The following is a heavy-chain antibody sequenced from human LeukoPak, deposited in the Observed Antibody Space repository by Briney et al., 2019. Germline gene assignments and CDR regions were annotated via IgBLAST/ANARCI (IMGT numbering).Heavy chain of an antibody. CDR1: GFSISSNY. CDR2: IYSGGST. D-gene: IGHD3-3*01. V-gene: IGHV3-53*01. CDR3: AKEGYDFWSGQSSFSSGVDS. Sequence: PGGAQSLSWAAAGFSISSNYMRGGRQAPGEGLGRGSVIYSGGSTYYADTVKGRFTNSRDHYKNTLYLQMNSLRAEDTAVYYCAKEGYDFWSGQSSFSSGVDSWGQGTLVTVSS. J-gene: IGHJ4*02.